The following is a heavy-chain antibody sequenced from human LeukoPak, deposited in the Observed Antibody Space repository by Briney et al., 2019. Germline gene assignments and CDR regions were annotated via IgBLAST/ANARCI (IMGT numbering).Heavy chain of an antibody. Sequence: PGGSLRLSCAASGFTFSSYAMSWVRHAPGKGLEWVSAISGSGGSTYYADSVKGRFTISRDNSKNTLYLQMNSLRAEDTAVYYCAKDRATGDLYYGMDVWGQGTTVTVSS. V-gene: IGHV3-23*01. CDR1: GFTFSSYA. CDR2: ISGSGGST. J-gene: IGHJ6*02. D-gene: IGHD7-27*01. CDR3: AKDRATGDLYYGMDV.